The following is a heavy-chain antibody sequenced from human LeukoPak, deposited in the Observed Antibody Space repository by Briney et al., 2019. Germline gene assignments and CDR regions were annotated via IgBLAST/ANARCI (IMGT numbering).Heavy chain of an antibody. J-gene: IGHJ4*02. CDR2: ISGSGGST. V-gene: IGHV3-23*01. CDR3: AKGGLSGYSSSLVDY. Sequence: GGSLRLSCVASGFTFSSFAMSWVRQAPGKGLEWVSAISGSGGSTYYADSVKGRFTISRDNSKNTLYLQMNSLRAEDTAVYYCAKGGLSGYSSSLVDYWGQGTLVTVSS. D-gene: IGHD6-13*01. CDR1: GFTFSSFA.